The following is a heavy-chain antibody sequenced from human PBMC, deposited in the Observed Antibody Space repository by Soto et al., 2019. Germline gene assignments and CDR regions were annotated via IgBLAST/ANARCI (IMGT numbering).Heavy chain of an antibody. CDR2: ISGSGTST. V-gene: IGHV3-23*01. J-gene: IGHJ3*02. Sequence: GGSLILSCAASGFIFSRDTMNWVRQAPGKGLEWVSAISGSGTSTFYADSVKGRFTISRDNSKNTLYLQMNSLRAEDTAVYYCARSITGWAFDIWGQGTMVSVSS. CDR3: ARSITGWAFDI. D-gene: IGHD3-10*01. CDR1: GFIFSRDT.